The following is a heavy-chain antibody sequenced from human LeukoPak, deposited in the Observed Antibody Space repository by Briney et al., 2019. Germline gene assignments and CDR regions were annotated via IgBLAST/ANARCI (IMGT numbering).Heavy chain of an antibody. J-gene: IGHJ4*02. V-gene: IGHV3-30-3*01. D-gene: IGHD6-13*01. CDR2: TSHGESNK. CDR3: AKGDAAGAYRTDF. CDR1: GISLRSYS. Sequence: PGGSLRLSCVASGISLRSYSVHWVRQAPGKGLEWVALTSHGESNKKYADSVRGRCTISRDNSRDTVFLQLSNLRHEDTAVYYCAKGDAAGAYRTDFWGPGTRVTVSS.